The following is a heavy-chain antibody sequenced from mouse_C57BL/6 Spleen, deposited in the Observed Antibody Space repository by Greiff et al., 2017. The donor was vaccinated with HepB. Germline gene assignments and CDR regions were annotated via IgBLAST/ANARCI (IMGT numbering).Heavy chain of an antibody. CDR3: VCYEYFDV. J-gene: IGHJ1*03. Sequence: EVKVEESGGGLVKPGGSLKLSCAASGFTFSDYGMHWVRQAPEKGLEWVAYISSGSSTIYYADTVKGRFTISRDNAKNTLFLQMTSLRSEDTAMYYCVCYEYFDVWGTGTTVTVSS. CDR2: ISSGSSTI. CDR1: GFTFSDYG. V-gene: IGHV5-17*01. D-gene: IGHD1-1*01.